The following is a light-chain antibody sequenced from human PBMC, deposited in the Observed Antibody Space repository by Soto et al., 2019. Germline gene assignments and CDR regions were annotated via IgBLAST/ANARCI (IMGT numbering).Light chain of an antibody. J-gene: IGLJ2*01. CDR2: DVS. Sequence: QSALTQPASVSGSPGQSITISCTGTSSDVGGYNYVSWYQQHPGKAPKLMIYDVSNRPSGVSNPFSGSKSGNTASLTISGLQAEDEADYYCSSYTSRSTLDVVFGGGTQLTVL. CDR1: SSDVGGYNY. V-gene: IGLV2-14*01. CDR3: SSYTSRSTLDVV.